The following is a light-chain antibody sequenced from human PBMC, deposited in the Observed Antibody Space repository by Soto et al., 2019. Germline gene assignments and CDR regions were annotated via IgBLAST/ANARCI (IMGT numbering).Light chain of an antibody. J-gene: IGLJ1*01. CDR2: EVS. V-gene: IGLV2-14*01. CDR3: NSYTSKSTGV. Sequence: QAVVTQSASVSGSPGQSITISCTGTSSDVGGYNYVSWYQQHPGKAPKLIIYEVSNRPSGVSNRFSGSKSGNTASLTISGLQAEDEADYYCNSYTSKSTGVFGTGTKLTVL. CDR1: SSDVGGYNY.